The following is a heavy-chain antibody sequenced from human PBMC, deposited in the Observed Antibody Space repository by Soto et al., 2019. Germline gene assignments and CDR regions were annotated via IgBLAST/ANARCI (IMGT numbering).Heavy chain of an antibody. J-gene: IGHJ6*02. D-gene: IGHD5-18*01. CDR3: ARHNRGSSYGYNYYGMDV. Sequence: GESLKISCKGSGYSFTSYWIGWVRQMPGKGLEWVGIIYPGDSDTRYSPSFQGRVTISADKSISTAYLQWSSLKASDTAMYYCARHNRGSSYGYNYYGMDVWGQGTTVTVSS. CDR1: GYSFTSYW. CDR2: IYPGDSDT. V-gene: IGHV5-51*01.